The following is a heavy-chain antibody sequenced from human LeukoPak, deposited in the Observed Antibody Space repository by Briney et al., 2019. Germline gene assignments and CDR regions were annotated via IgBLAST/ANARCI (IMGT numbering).Heavy chain of an antibody. CDR3: AKRDYYYYYMDV. V-gene: IGHV3-23*01. J-gene: IGHJ6*03. CDR1: GFTFSSYA. CDR2: ISGSGGST. Sequence: GSLRLSCAASGFTFSSYAMSWVRQAPGKGLEWVSAISGSGGSTYYADSVKGRFTISRDNSKNTLYLQMNSLRAEDTAVYYCAKRDYYYYYMDVWGKGTTVTVSS.